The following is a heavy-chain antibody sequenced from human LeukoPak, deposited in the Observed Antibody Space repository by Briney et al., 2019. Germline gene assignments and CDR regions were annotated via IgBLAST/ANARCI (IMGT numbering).Heavy chain of an antibody. CDR3: ARGGGRYSGYAEFDY. Sequence: SETLSLTCALSGGSTSRGGYSWSWIRQPPGKGLEWIGYIYHSGSTYYNASLKRRVTISVDRYKNQFSLKMSSVTAADTAVYYCARGGGRYSGYAEFDYWGQGTLVTVSS. CDR2: IYHSGST. V-gene: IGHV4-30-2*01. J-gene: IGHJ4*02. D-gene: IGHD5-12*01. CDR1: GGSTSRGGYS.